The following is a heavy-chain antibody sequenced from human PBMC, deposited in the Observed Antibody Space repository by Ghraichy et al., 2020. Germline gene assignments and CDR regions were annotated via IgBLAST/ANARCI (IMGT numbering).Heavy chain of an antibody. V-gene: IGHV3-74*01. CDR2: INSDGSST. CDR1: GFTFSSYW. Sequence: GGSLRLSCAASGFTFSSYWMHWVRQAPGKGLVWVSRINSDGSSTSYADSVKGRFTISRDNAKNTLYLQMNSLRAEDTAVYYCARGGRGATDRRAFDIWGQGTMVTVSS. CDR3: ARGGRGATDRRAFDI. J-gene: IGHJ3*02. D-gene: IGHD5-12*01.